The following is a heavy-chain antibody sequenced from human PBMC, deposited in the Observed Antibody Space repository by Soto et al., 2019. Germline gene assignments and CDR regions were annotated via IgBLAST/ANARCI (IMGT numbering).Heavy chain of an antibody. D-gene: IGHD2-15*01. CDR1: GFTVSSHA. CDR3: APHVSCSGGSCQYDAFAI. J-gene: IGHJ3*02. V-gene: IGHV3-23*01. CDR2: VTADGGT. Sequence: EVQVLESGGGLVQPGGSLRLSCEGSGFTVSSHAMTWIRQAPGKGPEWVSTVTADGGTYYADSVKGRFAMSRDTSENTRYLQMNGLGAEDTAVYYCAPHVSCSGGSCQYDAFAIRGQGTMVTVSS.